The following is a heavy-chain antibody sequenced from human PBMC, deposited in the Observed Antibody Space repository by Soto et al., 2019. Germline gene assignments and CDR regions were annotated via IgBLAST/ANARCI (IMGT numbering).Heavy chain of an antibody. Sequence: EVQLLESGGGLVQPGGSLRISCTASGFTFDNYAMAWVRQAPGKGLEWVAGISGSGDRTNYVDSVKGRFTISRDNSKNRLYLQMKSLRAEDTALYYWAKDSCIRGIMTNLFDSWGQGTLVAVSS. CDR1: GFTFDNYA. CDR2: ISGSGDRT. J-gene: IGHJ5*01. D-gene: IGHD3-10*01. V-gene: IGHV3-23*01. CDR3: AKDSCIRGIMTNLFDS.